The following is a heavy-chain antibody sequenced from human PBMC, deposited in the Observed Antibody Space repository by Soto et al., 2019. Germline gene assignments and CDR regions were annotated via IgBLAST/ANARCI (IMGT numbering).Heavy chain of an antibody. Sequence: QVQLVQSGPEVKKPGASVKVSCKASGYSFHNFGIIWVRQAPGQGLEWMGWISGQIAKTNYAQKFQGKVTMTTDTSTSTAYKELNTLTSDDTDMYYCARGPPSGSFSRTPRYWGQGTLVTVSS. CDR3: ARGPPSGSFSRTPRY. V-gene: IGHV1-18*04. J-gene: IGHJ4*02. CDR1: GYSFHNFG. D-gene: IGHD1-26*01. CDR2: ISGQIAKT.